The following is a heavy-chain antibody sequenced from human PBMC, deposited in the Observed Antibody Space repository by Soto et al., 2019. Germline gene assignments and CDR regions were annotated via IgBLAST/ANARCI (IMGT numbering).Heavy chain of an antibody. V-gene: IGHV4-30-2*01. D-gene: IGHD1-26*01. J-gene: IGHJ3*02. CDR1: AGSISSGGYS. CDR3: VLFNSGDYHEPYDI. CDR2: IYHSGST. Sequence: SETRSLTWAVSAGSISSGGYSWSWIRQPTGKGLEWIGYIYHSGSTYYNPSLKSRFTISVDKSKNQFSMKLSSVTAADTSVYYFVLFNSGDYHEPYDIWAQGTMVTVSS.